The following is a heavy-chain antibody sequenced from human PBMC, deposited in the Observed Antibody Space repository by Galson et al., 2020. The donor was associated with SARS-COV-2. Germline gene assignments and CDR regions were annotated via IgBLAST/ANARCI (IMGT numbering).Heavy chain of an antibody. CDR1: GFTFDDYA. V-gene: IGHV3-9*01. J-gene: IGHJ5*02. CDR3: AKAECSSTSCQNWFDP. CDR2: NSWNSDSI. D-gene: IGHD2-2*01. Sequence: SLKTSCAASGFTFDDYAMHRVPQAPGKGLEWVSGNSWNSDSIGYADSVKGRFTISRDNAKNSLYLQMNSLRAEDTALYYCAKAECSSTSCQNWFDPWGQGTLVTVSS.